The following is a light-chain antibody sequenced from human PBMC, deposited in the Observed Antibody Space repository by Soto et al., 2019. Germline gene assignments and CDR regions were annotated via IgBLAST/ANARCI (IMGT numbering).Light chain of an antibody. J-gene: IGKJ1*01. V-gene: IGKV1-6*01. CDR3: LQDYNYPRT. Sequence: IQLTQSPSFLSASVGDRVSITCRASQGIASYLAWFQQKPGKAPELLIFAASTLRSGVPSRFSGSGSGTDFTLTISSLQPEDFATYYCLQDYNYPRTFGQGTKVDIK. CDR1: QGIASY. CDR2: AAS.